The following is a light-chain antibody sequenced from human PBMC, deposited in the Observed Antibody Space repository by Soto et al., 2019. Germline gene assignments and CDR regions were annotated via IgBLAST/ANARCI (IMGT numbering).Light chain of an antibody. CDR2: DAS. V-gene: IGKV3-11*01. CDR3: QQRTNWPRT. CDR1: QSVGSY. Sequence: EIVLTQSPATLSLSPGERATLSCRASQSVGSYLAWYQQKPGQSPRLLIYDASNRATGIPARFSGSGSGTDFTLTISSLEPADLAVYYCQQRTNWPRTFGQGTRVEIK. J-gene: IGKJ1*01.